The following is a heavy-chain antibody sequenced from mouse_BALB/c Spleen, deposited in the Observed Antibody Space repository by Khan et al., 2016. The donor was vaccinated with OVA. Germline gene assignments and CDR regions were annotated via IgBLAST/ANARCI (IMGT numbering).Heavy chain of an antibody. CDR1: GYTFTSNT. V-gene: IGHV1-4*01. D-gene: IGHD2-14*01. CDR3: ARRTTGYTMDS. J-gene: IGHJ4*01. CDR2: INPRSGYT. Sequence: VQLQQSGAELARPGASMRMSCKASGYTFTSNTMHWIKQRPGQGLEWIGYINPRSGYTNYNQNFKEKATLTADKSSSTAYMQLSSLTSEDSVVYYCARRTTGYTMDSWGQGTSVTVAS.